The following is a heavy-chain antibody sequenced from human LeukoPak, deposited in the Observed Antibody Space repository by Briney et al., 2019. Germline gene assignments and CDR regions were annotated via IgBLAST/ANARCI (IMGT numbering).Heavy chain of an antibody. J-gene: IGHJ4*02. CDR2: IRSKAYGGTT. CDR3: TRNPLRGYSGYDYALDD. Sequence: GGSLRLSCTASGFTFGDYAMSWVRQAPGKGLEWVGFIRSKAYGGTTEYAASVKGRFTISRDDSKSIAYLQMNSLKTEDTAVYYCTRNPLRGYSGYDYALDDWGQGTLVTVSS. V-gene: IGHV3-49*04. D-gene: IGHD5-12*01. CDR1: GFTFGDYA.